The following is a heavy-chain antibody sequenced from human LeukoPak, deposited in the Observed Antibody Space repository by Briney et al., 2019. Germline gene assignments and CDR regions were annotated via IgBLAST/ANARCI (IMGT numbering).Heavy chain of an antibody. J-gene: IGHJ6*03. CDR1: GFTFSNYW. CDR2: INQDGSEE. V-gene: IGHV3-7*01. Sequence: PGGSLRLSCAASGFTFSNYWMTWVRQAPGKGLEWVAHINQDGSEEHYMDSVKARFTISRDNAKNSLYLQMNSLRAEDTAVYYCARDGGYDFWSGQGYYYYYMDVWGKGTTVTVSS. D-gene: IGHD3-3*01. CDR3: ARDGGYDFWSGQGYYYYYMDV.